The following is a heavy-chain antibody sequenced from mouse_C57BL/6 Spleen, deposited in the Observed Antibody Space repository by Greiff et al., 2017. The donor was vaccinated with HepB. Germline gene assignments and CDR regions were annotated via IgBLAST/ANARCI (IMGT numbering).Heavy chain of an antibody. CDR1: GYSFTSYY. D-gene: IGHD2-12*01. CDR2: IYPGSGNT. Sequence: QVQLKQSGPELVKPGASVKISCKASGYSFTSYYIHWVKQRPGQGLEWIGWIYPGSGNTKYNEKFKGKATLTADTSSSTAYMQLSSLTSEDAAVYYCAGGAYYSNYFDDWGQGTTLTVSS. J-gene: IGHJ2*01. V-gene: IGHV1-66*01. CDR3: AGGAYYSNYFDD.